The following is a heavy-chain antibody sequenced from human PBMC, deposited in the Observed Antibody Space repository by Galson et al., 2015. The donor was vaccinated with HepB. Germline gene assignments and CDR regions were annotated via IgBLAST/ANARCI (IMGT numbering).Heavy chain of an antibody. Sequence: SVKVSCKASGYSLSTNGIAWVRQAPGQGLEWVGWISAYSGSTKYAEKFQDRVTLTAETSTTTAYMELRSLRSDDTALYYCARAGGEWEPIDFWGQGTLVSVSA. CDR3: ARAGGEWEPIDF. D-gene: IGHD1-26*01. V-gene: IGHV1-18*01. CDR1: GYSLSTNG. CDR2: ISAYSGST. J-gene: IGHJ4*02.